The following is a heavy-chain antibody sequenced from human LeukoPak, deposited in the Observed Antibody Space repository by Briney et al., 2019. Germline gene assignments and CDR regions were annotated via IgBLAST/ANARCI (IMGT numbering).Heavy chain of an antibody. Sequence: SETLSLTCTVSGGSISSYYWSWIRQPPGKGLEWIGDIYYSGSTNYNPSLKSRGTISVDTSKNQCSRKLSSVTAADRAVYYCARVYRSRITIFGVVIIPSWFDPWGQGTLVTVSS. V-gene: IGHV4-59*01. CDR2: IYYSGST. D-gene: IGHD3-3*01. CDR3: ARVYRSRITIFGVVIIPSWFDP. J-gene: IGHJ5*02. CDR1: GGSISSYY.